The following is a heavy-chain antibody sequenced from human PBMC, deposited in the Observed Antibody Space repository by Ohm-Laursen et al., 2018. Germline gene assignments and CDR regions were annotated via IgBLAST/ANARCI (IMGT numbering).Heavy chain of an antibody. CDR1: GFTFNNAW. CDR3: IRGGYGTPLDY. J-gene: IGHJ4*02. Sequence: SLRLSCAASGFTFNNAWMNWVRQAPGMGLEWVGRIKSKADGGTTDYAAPVKGRFTISRDESESIAYLQMDSLTIEDTAVYYCIRGGYGTPLDYWGQGTLVTVSS. V-gene: IGHV3-15*01. CDR2: IKSKADGGTT. D-gene: IGHD3-16*01.